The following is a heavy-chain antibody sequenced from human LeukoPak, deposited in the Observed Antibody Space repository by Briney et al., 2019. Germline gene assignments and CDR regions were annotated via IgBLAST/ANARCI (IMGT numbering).Heavy chain of an antibody. Sequence: PGGSLKLSCAASGFTFSVSTIHWVRQASGKGLEWFGRIRSKPNFYATAYAASVKGRFNISRDDSKNTAYLQMNNVKAEDTAVYYCTRLGYGIWGQGTMVTVSS. V-gene: IGHV3-73*01. D-gene: IGHD1-1*01. CDR2: IRSKPNFYAT. CDR1: GFTFSVST. J-gene: IGHJ3*02. CDR3: TRLGYGI.